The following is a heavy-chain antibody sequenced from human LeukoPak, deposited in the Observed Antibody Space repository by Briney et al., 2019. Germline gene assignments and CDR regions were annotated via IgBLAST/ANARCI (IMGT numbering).Heavy chain of an antibody. Sequence: GGSLRLSCEASGFTFRNQGMHWVRHPPGKGLEWVAVIWYDGSNQYYADSVKGRFTISRDNSKNTQSLQMNSLRVEDTAVYYCARDIASRRLDYWGQGTLVTVSS. V-gene: IGHV3-33*01. CDR2: IWYDGSNQ. CDR3: ARDIASRRLDY. J-gene: IGHJ4*02. D-gene: IGHD6-13*01. CDR1: GFTFRNQG.